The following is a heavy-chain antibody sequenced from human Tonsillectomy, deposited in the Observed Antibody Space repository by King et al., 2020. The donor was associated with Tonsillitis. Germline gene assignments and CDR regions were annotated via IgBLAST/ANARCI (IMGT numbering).Heavy chain of an antibody. CDR2: ISGRGGST. Sequence: VQLQESGGGLVQPGGSLRLSCAASGCTFSSYAMSWVRQAPGKGLEWVSAISGRGGSTYYADSVKGRFTISRDNSKNTLYLQMNSLRAEDTAVYYCAKHVQDSWSVYDYWGQGTLVTVSS. CDR3: AKHVQDSWSVYDY. J-gene: IGHJ4*02. V-gene: IGHV3-23*01. D-gene: IGHD6-13*01. CDR1: GCTFSSYA.